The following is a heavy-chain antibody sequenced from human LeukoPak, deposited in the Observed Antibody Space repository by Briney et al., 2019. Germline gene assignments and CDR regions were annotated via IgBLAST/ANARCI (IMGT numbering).Heavy chain of an antibody. V-gene: IGHV4-59*02. J-gene: IGHJ6*02. CDR1: GGSVTSYY. CDR3: ARDNWNYGSSMDV. D-gene: IGHD1-7*01. Sequence: SVTLSLTCTVSGGSVTSYYWSWIRQPPGKGLEWIGYIYYSGSTNYNPSLKSRVTISVDTSTNQFSLKLSSVTAADTAVYYCARDNWNYGSSMDVWGQGTTVTVSS. CDR2: IYYSGST.